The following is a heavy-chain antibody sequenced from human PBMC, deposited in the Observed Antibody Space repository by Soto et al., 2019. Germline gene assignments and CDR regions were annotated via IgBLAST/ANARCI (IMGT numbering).Heavy chain of an antibody. CDR3: AKDRTASGALPRVDP. CDR2: ISGSGGST. V-gene: IGHV3-23*01. CDR1: GFTFSSFA. D-gene: IGHD1-26*01. J-gene: IGHJ5*02. Sequence: EVQLLESGGGLVQPGGSLRLSCAASGFTFSSFAMTWVRHAPRKGLEWVSSISGSGGSTYYADSVKGRFTISRDNSQNTVFLQMNSLRADDTAVYYCAKDRTASGALPRVDPWGQGTLVTVSS.